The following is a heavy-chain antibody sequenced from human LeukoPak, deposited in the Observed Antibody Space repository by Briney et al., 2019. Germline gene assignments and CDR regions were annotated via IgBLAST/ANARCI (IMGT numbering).Heavy chain of an antibody. V-gene: IGHV1-18*01. J-gene: IGHJ4*02. CDR3: ARDGGVDTAMANSDFDY. CDR1: GYTFTSYG. CDR2: ISAYNGNT. Sequence: ASVKVSCKASGYTFTSYGISWVRQAPGQGLEWMGWISAYNGNTNYAQKLQGRVTMTTDTSTSTAYMELRSLRSDDTAVYYCARDGGVDTAMANSDFDYWGQGTLVTVSS. D-gene: IGHD5-18*01.